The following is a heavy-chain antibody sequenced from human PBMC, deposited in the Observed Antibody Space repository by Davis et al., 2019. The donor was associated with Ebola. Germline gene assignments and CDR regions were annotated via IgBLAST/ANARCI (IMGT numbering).Heavy chain of an antibody. J-gene: IGHJ5*02. V-gene: IGHV1-18*01. CDR3: ARAITMIVAGWFDP. D-gene: IGHD3-22*01. Sequence: AASVKVSCKASGYTFTSYGISWVRQAPGQGLEWMGWISAYNGNTNYAQKLQGRVTMTTDTSTSTAYMELRSLRSDDTAVYYCARAITMIVAGWFDPWGQGTLVTVSS. CDR1: GYTFTSYG. CDR2: ISAYNGNT.